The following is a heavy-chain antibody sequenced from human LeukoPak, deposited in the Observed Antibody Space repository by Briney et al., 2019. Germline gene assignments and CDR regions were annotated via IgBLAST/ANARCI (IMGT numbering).Heavy chain of an antibody. CDR3: ARRRQVTSYAPYAFDV. Sequence: PSETLSLTCIVSGGSMSGSYWSWIRQPPGKGLEWLGNIYFTGSSKSNPSLKSRVTISLDTSKNQFSLRLASVTAADTAVYYCARRRQVTSYAPYAFDVWGQGTMATVSS. CDR1: GGSMSGSY. V-gene: IGHV4-59*08. J-gene: IGHJ3*01. CDR2: IYFTGSS.